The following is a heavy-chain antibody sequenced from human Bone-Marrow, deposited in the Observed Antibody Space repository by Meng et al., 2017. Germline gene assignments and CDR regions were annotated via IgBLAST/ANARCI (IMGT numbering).Heavy chain of an antibody. CDR2: IYYSGST. CDR1: GGSISSGNPY. CDR3: ASLYGDSSVWYLDL. V-gene: IGHV4-30-4*01. D-gene: IGHD4-17*01. J-gene: IGHJ2*01. Sequence: VELLEPGPGVVNPSQTLSLTCTVSGGSISSGNPYWSWIRQHPGKGLEYIGYIYYSGSTYYNPSLKSRVIISVDTSKNQFSLRLNSVTAADTAVYYCASLYGDSSVWYLDLWGRGTLVTVSS.